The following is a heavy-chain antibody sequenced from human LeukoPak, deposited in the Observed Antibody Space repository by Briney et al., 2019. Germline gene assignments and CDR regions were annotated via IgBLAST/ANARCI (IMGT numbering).Heavy chain of an antibody. D-gene: IGHD3-22*01. CDR3: AARHDSSGYWVDY. J-gene: IGHJ4*02. V-gene: IGHV3-33*01. CDR1: GFTFSSYG. CDR2: IWYDGSNK. Sequence: GGSLRLSCAASGFTFSSYGMHWVRQAPGKGLEWGAVIWYDGSNKYYADSVKGRFTISRDNSKNTLYLQMNSLRAEDTAVYYCAARHDSSGYWVDYWGQGTLVTVSS.